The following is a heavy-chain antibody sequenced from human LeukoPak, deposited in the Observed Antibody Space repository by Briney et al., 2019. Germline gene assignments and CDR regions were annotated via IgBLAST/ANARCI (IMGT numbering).Heavy chain of an antibody. CDR1: GFTFGDYA. CDR3: AKDLTQLVLAFDI. D-gene: IGHD6-13*01. J-gene: IGHJ3*02. CDR2: ISENGGRT. Sequence: GGSLRLSCAASGFTFGDYAIHWVRQAPGKGLEWVSLISENGGRTYYADSVKGRFTISRDNRKNSLYLQMDSLITEDSALYYCAKDLTQLVLAFDIWGQGTMVTVSS. V-gene: IGHV3-43*02.